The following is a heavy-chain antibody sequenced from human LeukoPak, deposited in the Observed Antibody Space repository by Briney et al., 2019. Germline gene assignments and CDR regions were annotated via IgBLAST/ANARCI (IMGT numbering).Heavy chain of an antibody. CDR3: AKEWRYTWSFDY. J-gene: IGHJ4*02. Sequence: GGSLRLSCAASGFTFSSYGMHWVRQAPGKGLEWLALILYDGSNKYYSDSVKGRFTISRDNSKDTLSLQMNSLRAEDTAVYYCAKEWRYTWSFDYWGQGTLLTVSS. V-gene: IGHV3-30*18. CDR2: ILYDGSNK. D-gene: IGHD1-1*01. CDR1: GFTFSSYG.